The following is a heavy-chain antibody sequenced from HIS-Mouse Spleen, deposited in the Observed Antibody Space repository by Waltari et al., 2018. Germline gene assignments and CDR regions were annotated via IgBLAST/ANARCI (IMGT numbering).Heavy chain of an antibody. J-gene: IGHJ4*02. V-gene: IGHV1-8*01. CDR1: GYTFPSYD. D-gene: IGHD4-4*01. CDR2: MNPKSGNT. Sequence: QVQLVQSGAEVKKPGASVKVSCKASGYTFPSYDINWVRQATGQGLEWMGCMNPKSGNTGYAQKFQGRVTMTRNTSISPAYMELSSLRSEDTAVYYCARGHDYSNYFDYWGQGTLVTVSS. CDR3: ARGHDYSNYFDY.